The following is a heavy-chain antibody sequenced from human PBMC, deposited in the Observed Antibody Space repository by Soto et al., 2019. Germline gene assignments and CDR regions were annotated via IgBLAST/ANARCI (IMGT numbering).Heavy chain of an antibody. D-gene: IGHD3-3*01. CDR1: GGSISSYY. J-gene: IGHJ6*03. Sequence: SETLSLTCSVSGGSISSYYWSWILQPPGKGLEWIGYIYYSGSTNYNPSLKSRVTISVDTSKNQFSLKLSSVTAADTAVYYCARSPPEGANTIFGVVPYYYYYMDVWGKGTTVTVS. CDR3: ARSPPEGANTIFGVVPYYYYYMDV. V-gene: IGHV4-59*01. CDR2: IYYSGST.